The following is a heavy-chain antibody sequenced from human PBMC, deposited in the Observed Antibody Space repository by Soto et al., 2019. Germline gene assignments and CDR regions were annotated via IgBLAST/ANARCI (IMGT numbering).Heavy chain of an antibody. D-gene: IGHD1-20*01. Sequence: SETLSLTCTVSGGSIISYYWSWILQPPGKGLEWIGYIYYSGSTNYNPSLKSRVTISVDTSKNQFSLKLSSVTAADTAVYYCARGRYNWNSDYWGQGTLVTVSS. V-gene: IGHV4-59*01. CDR1: GGSIISYY. J-gene: IGHJ4*02. CDR3: ARGRYNWNSDY. CDR2: IYYSGST.